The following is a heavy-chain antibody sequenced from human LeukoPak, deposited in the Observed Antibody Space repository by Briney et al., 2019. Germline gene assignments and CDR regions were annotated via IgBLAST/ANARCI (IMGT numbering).Heavy chain of an antibody. CDR2: IYYSGST. CDR1: GASITSYY. J-gene: IGHJ5*02. CDR3: ARGLPRGTTYYFAGRFDP. V-gene: IGHV4-59*01. D-gene: IGHD3-22*01. Sequence: SETLSLTCTVSGASITSYYWSWIRQPPGKGLEWIGYIYYSGSTNYNPSLKSRVTISVDTSKNQFSLKLSSVTAADTAVYYCARGLPRGTTYYFAGRFDPWGQGTLVTVSS.